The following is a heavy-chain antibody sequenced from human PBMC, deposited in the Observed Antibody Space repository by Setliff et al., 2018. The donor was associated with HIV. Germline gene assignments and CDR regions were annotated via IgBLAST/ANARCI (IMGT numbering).Heavy chain of an antibody. Sequence: SETLSLTCSVSGGSISSGSYYWTWIRQPAGKGPEWIGHIYTNGYTNYNPSLKSRVTISVDTSKNQFSLRLTSVTAADTAVYYCARAPPGIQNDAFDVWGQGTMGTV. J-gene: IGHJ3*01. CDR3: ARAPPGIQNDAFDV. V-gene: IGHV4-61*09. CDR1: GGSISSGSYY. CDR2: IYTNGYT.